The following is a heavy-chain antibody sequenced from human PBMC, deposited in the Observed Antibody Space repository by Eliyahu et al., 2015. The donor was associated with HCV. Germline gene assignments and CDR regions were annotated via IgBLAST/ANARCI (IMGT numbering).Heavy chain of an antibody. CDR2: IWADGSQK. CDR3: ATDAGSSAFEN. V-gene: IGHV3-33*01. CDR1: GXTFRTYG. Sequence: QAHXVESGGGLVQAGXSLXLSXSAXGXTFRTYGMHWVRQAPGKGLGWVAVIWADGSQKYYAGSVEGRFTISKDNSKNTLSLQMNSLRPEDTAVYYCATDAGSSAFENWGQGTLVTVSS. J-gene: IGHJ4*02. D-gene: IGHD6-6*01.